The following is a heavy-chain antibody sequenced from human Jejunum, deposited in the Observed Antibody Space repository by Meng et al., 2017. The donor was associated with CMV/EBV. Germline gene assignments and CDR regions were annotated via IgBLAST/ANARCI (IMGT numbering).Heavy chain of an antibody. CDR1: GFTFTSYW. CDR3: ARIQVYSKGHYGMDV. D-gene: IGHD4-11*01. CDR2: IKQDGSEK. V-gene: IGHV3-7*01. J-gene: IGHJ6*02. Sequence: GFTFTSYWMTWVRQAPGKGLEWVANIKQDGSEKYYVDSVKGRFTISRDNAKNSLYLQMDSLRVEDTAVYYCARIQVYSKGHYGMDVWGQGTPVTVSS.